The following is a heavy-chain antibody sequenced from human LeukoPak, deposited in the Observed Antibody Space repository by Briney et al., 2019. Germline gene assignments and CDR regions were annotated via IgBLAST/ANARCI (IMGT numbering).Heavy chain of an antibody. D-gene: IGHD6-13*01. CDR1: GGSISSGDYY. CDR3: ARGDLYSSSWYN. V-gene: IGHV4-30-4*08. CDR2: SYYSGST. J-gene: IGHJ4*02. Sequence: SETLCLTCTVSGGSISSGDYYWSWIRQPPGKGLEWIGYSYYSGSTYYNPSLKSRVTISVDTSKNQFSLKLSSVTAADTAVYYCARGDLYSSSWYNWGQGTLVTVSS.